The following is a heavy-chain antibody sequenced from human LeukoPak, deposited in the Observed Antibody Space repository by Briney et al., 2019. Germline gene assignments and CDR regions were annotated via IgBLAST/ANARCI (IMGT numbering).Heavy chain of an antibody. CDR3: AKGPLRITMIVVATGAAFDI. D-gene: IGHD3-22*01. CDR2: IYSGGST. Sequence: GGSLRLSCAASGFTFSSYSMNWVRQAPGKGLEWVSVIYSGGSTYYADSVKGRFTISRDNSKNTLYLQMNSLRAEDTAVYYCAKGPLRITMIVVATGAAFDIWGQGTMVTVSS. CDR1: GFTFSSYS. J-gene: IGHJ3*02. V-gene: IGHV3-NL1*01.